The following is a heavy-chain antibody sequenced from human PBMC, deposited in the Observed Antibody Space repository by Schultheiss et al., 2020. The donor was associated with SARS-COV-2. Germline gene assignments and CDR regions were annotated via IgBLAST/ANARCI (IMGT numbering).Heavy chain of an antibody. CDR2: IKQDGSEK. J-gene: IGHJ4*02. V-gene: IGHV3-7*01. Sequence: GGSLRLSCAASGFTFSSYWMSWVRQAPGKGLEWVANIKQDGSEKYYVDSVKGRFTISRDNSKNTLYLQMGSLRAEDMAVYYCARAGPSMLSMEPVDYWGQETLVTVSS. D-gene: IGHD2-8*01. CDR3: ARAGPSMLSMEPVDY. CDR1: GFTFSSYW.